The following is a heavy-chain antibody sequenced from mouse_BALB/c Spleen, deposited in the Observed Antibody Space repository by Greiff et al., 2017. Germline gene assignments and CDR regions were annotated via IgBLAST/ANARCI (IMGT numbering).Heavy chain of an antibody. CDR1: GFTFTDYY. CDR2: IRNKANGYTT. V-gene: IGHV7-3*02. Sequence: EVKLVESGGGLVQPGGSLRLSCATSGFTFTDYYMSWVRQPPGKALEWLGFIRNKANGYTTEYSASVKGRFTISRDNSQSILYLQMNTLRAEDSATDYCARDYYGSGGFAYWGQGTLVTVSA. J-gene: IGHJ3*01. CDR3: ARDYYGSGGFAY. D-gene: IGHD1-1*01.